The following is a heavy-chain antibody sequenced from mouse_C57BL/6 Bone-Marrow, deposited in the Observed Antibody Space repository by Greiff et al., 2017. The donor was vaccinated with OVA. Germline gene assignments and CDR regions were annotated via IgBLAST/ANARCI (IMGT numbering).Heavy chain of an antibody. CDR3: ARNFYYGSFYYYAMDY. V-gene: IGHV2-2*01. J-gene: IGHJ4*01. Sequence: VQLKESGPGLVQPSQSLSITCTVSGFSLTSYGVHWVRQSPGKGLEWLGVIWSGGSTDYNAAFISRLSISKDNSKSQVFFKMNSLQADDTAIYYCARNFYYGSFYYYAMDYWGQGTSVTVAS. CDR2: IWSGGST. D-gene: IGHD1-1*01. CDR1: GFSLTSYG.